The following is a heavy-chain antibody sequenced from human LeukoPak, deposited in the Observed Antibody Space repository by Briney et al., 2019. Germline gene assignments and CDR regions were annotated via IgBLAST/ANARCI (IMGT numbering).Heavy chain of an antibody. V-gene: IGHV3-48*03. CDR1: GFTFSSYE. D-gene: IGHD1-1*01. CDR3: ARASNWNDADFEY. CDR2: ISSSGSTI. J-gene: IGHJ4*02. Sequence: PGGSLRLSCAASGFTFSSYEMNWVRQAPGKGLEWVSYISSSGSTIYYAVSVKSRFTISRDNAKKTLYLQMNSLRAEDTAVYYCARASNWNDADFEYWGQGTLVTVSS.